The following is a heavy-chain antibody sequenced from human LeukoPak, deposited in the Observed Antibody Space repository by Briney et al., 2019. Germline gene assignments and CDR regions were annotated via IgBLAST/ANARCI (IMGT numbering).Heavy chain of an antibody. CDR2: ISAYNGNT. CDR3: ASHTTFDY. Sequence: ASVKVSCKASGGTFSSYAISWVRQAPGQGLEWMGWISAYNGNTNYAQKLQGRVTMTTDTSTSTAYMELRSLRSDDTAVYYCASHTTFDYWGQGTLVTVSS. J-gene: IGHJ4*02. D-gene: IGHD1-1*01. CDR1: GGTFSSYA. V-gene: IGHV1-18*01.